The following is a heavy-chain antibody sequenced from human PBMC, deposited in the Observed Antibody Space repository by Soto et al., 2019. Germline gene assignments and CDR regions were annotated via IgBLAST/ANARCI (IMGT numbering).Heavy chain of an antibody. CDR2: IIPILGIA. CDR3: ACCSGGSCYSIYYYYMDV. J-gene: IGHJ6*03. CDR1: GGTFSSYT. Sequence: QVQLVQSGAEVKKPGSSVKVSCKASGGTFSSYTISWVRQAPGQGLEWMGRIIPILGIANYAQKFQGRVTITADKSTSTGYMELSSLRSEDTAVYYCACCSGGSCYSIYYYYMDVWGKGTTVTVSS. D-gene: IGHD2-15*01. V-gene: IGHV1-69*02.